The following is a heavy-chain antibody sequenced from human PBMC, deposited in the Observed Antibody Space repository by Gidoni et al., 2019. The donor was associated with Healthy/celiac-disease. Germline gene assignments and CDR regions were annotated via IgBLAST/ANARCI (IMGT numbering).Heavy chain of an antibody. CDR2: IYDSGST. Sequence: QLQLQESGPGLVKPSETLSLTCTVPGGSISSSNYYWGWIRQPPGKGLEWIGSIYDSGSTYYNPSLKSRVTISVDTSKNQFSLRLRSVTAADAAVYYCATLKWELLRDYYYYYGMDVWGQGTTVTVSS. CDR3: ATLKWELLRDYYYYYGMDV. CDR1: GGSISSSNYY. J-gene: IGHJ6*02. D-gene: IGHD1-26*01. V-gene: IGHV4-39*01.